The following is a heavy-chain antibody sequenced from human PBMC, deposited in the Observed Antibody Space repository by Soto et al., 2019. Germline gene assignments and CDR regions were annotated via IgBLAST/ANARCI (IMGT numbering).Heavy chain of an antibody. V-gene: IGHV3-30*18. CDR2: ISYDGSNK. Sequence: GGSLRLSCVASGFTFSGHGMHWVRQAPGKGLEWVAVISYDGSNKYYGDPVKGRFTISRDNSKNTLYLQMNSLRAEHTAVYYCAKRTYYYDSSGPDDAFDIWGQGTMVTVSS. D-gene: IGHD3-22*01. CDR3: AKRTYYYDSSGPDDAFDI. J-gene: IGHJ3*02. CDR1: GFTFSGHG.